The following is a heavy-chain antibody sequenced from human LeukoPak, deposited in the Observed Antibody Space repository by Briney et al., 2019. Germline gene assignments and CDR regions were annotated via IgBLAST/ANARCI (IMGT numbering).Heavy chain of an antibody. Sequence: GGSLRLSCAVSGFTVSSNYMSWVRQAPGKGLEWVSVIYSGGSTYYADSVKGRFTISRDNSKNTLYLQMNSLRAEDTAVYYCARDGGVPVDYWGQGTLVTVSS. CDR2: IYSGGST. V-gene: IGHV3-66*02. D-gene: IGHD3-16*01. J-gene: IGHJ4*02. CDR3: ARDGGVPVDY. CDR1: GFTVSSNY.